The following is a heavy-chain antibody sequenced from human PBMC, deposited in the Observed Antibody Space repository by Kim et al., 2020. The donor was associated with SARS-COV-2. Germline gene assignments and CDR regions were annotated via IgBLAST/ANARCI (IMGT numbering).Heavy chain of an antibody. V-gene: IGHV1-2*06. Sequence: ASVKVSCKASGYTYTGYYMHWVRQAPGQGLEWMGRINPNSGGTNYAQKFQGRVTMTRDTSISTAYMELSRLRSDDTAVYYCARDGSSYFYYYGMDVWGQGTTVTVSS. D-gene: IGHD6-6*01. J-gene: IGHJ6*02. CDR3: ARDGSSYFYYYGMDV. CDR1: GYTYTGYY. CDR2: INPNSGGT.